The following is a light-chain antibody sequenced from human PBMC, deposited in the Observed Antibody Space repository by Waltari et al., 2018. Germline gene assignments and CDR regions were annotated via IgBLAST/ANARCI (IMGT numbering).Light chain of an antibody. Sequence: QAVVTQEPSLTVSPGGTVTLTCVSRTGAVSSGYYPYWFQQKPGQAPRTLIYDTSNKHSWTPARFSGSLLGGKAALTLSGAQPEDEAEYYCLLFYSGARVFGGGTKLTVL. CDR1: TGAVSSGYY. V-gene: IGLV7-46*01. J-gene: IGLJ2*01. CDR2: DTS. CDR3: LLFYSGARV.